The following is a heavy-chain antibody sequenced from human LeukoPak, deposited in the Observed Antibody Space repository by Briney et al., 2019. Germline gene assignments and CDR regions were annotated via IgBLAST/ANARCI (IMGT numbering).Heavy chain of an antibody. J-gene: IGHJ4*02. V-gene: IGHV3-21*01. CDR1: GFTFSSYS. CDR3: AREWQGGIAAAGTRIEGDY. D-gene: IGHD6-13*01. Sequence: TPGGSLRLSCAASGFTFSSYSMNWVRQAPGKGLEWVSSISNSSSYIYYADSVKGRFTISRDNAENSLFLQMNSLRVEDTAVYYCAREWQGGIAAAGTRIEGDYWGQGTLVAVSS. CDR2: ISNSSSYI.